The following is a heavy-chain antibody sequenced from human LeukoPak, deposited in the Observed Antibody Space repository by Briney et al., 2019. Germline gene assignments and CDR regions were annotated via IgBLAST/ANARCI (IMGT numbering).Heavy chain of an antibody. CDR2: MNDDGSGI. CDR3: AKDLWGSGSSNFDY. V-gene: IGHV3-74*01. CDR1: GLNIRNYW. Sequence: GGSLRLSCALSGLNIRNYWMHWVRQAPGKGLVWVSRMNDDGSGISYADSVKGRFTISRDHAKNSLYLQMNSLRAEDTALYYCAKDLWGSGSSNFDYWGQGTLVTVSS. D-gene: IGHD3-10*01. J-gene: IGHJ4*02.